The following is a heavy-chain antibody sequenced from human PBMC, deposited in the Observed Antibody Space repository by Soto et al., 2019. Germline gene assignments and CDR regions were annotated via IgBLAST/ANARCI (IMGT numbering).Heavy chain of an antibody. CDR2: ISYDGSDK. D-gene: IGHD3-22*01. J-gene: IGHJ4*02. CDR3: ARDYYKYYDSSGYYRSPAY. CDR1: GFTFSSYA. Sequence: QVQLVESGGGVVQPGRSLRLSCAASGFTFSSYAMHWVRQAPGKGLEWVALISYDGSDKDYADSVKGRFTISRDNSRKTLFLQMNILRAEDTAVYYCARDYYKYYDSSGYYRSPAYWGQGTLVTVSS. V-gene: IGHV3-30-3*01.